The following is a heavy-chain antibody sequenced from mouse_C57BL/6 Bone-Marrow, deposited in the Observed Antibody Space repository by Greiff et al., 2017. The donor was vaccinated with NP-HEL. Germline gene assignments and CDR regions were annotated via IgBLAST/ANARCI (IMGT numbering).Heavy chain of an antibody. CDR2: ISPKNGVA. CDR3: ARDRFYPDL. V-gene: IGHV1-34*01. D-gene: IGHD2-1*01. Sequence: EVQLQQSGPELVKPGASVKLSCKASGYTFTDYYIHWVKQSHGQSLEWIGYISPKNGVAGYNQKFKGKATLTVDTSSNTAYMELRSLTSEDSAVYCRARDRFYPDLWGQSNTLPGSS. J-gene: IGHJ2*01. CDR1: GYTFTDYY.